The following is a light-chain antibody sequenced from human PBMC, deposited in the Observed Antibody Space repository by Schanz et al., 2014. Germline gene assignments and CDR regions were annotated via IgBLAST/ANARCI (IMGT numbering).Light chain of an antibody. Sequence: QSVLTQPASVSGSPGQSITISCTGTSSEIGGRAYVSWYQQRPGKAPQFILYDVNSRPSGVSNRFSGSKSGNTASLTISGLQAEDEADYHCSSHTAITTAVVFGGGTKLTVL. V-gene: IGLV2-14*01. CDR2: DVN. CDR1: SSEIGGRAY. J-gene: IGLJ2*01. CDR3: SSHTAITTAVV.